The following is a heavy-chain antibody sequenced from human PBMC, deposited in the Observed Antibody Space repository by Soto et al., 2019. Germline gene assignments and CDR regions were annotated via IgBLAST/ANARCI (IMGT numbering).Heavy chain of an antibody. CDR2: ISAYNGNT. D-gene: IGHD3-22*01. J-gene: IGHJ4*02. CDR1: GYTFTSYG. Sequence: GASVKVSCKASGYTFTSYGISWVRQAPGQGLEWMGWISAYNGNTNYAQKLQGRVTMTTDTSTSTAYMELRSLRSDDTAVYYCARKLREYYDSSGSDYWGQGTLVTVSS. CDR3: ARKLREYYDSSGSDY. V-gene: IGHV1-18*04.